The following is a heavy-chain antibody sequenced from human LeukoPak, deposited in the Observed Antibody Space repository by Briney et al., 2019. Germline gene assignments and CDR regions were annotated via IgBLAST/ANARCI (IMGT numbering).Heavy chain of an antibody. V-gene: IGHV1-2*02. CDR1: GYTFTAYY. Sequence: ASVKVSCRASGYTFTAYYIHWVRQAPGQGREWMGWINPNRGDTTLLQRFQGRVTMTRDTSITTAYMELSSLTSDDTGMYYCARGPTLGLDIWGQGTMVTVSS. J-gene: IGHJ3*02. CDR3: ARGPTLGLDI. CDR2: INPNRGDT.